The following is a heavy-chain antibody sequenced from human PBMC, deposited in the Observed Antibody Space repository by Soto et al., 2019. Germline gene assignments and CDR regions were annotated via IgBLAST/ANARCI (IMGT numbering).Heavy chain of an antibody. CDR2: ISARGST. CDR1: GSSISTYY. CDR3: ARDSPPIGY. J-gene: IGHJ4*02. Sequence: SETLSLTCSVSGSSISTYYWSWVRQPAGKGLEWIGRISARGSTAYNPSLKGRVTMSVDTSKDQFSLKLNSVTAADTAVYYCARDSPPIGYWGQGILVTVSS. V-gene: IGHV4-4*07.